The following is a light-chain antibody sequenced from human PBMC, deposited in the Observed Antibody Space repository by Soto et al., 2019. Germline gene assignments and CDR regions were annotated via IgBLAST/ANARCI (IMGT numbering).Light chain of an antibody. CDR3: QQYNSYSPT. CDR2: DAS. V-gene: IGKV1-5*01. J-gene: IGKJ2*01. Sequence: DIQMTQSPSTLSASVGDRVTITCRASQSISSWVAWYQQKPGKAPKLLIYDASSLESGVPSGFRGSGSGTEFTLTISSLQPDDFATYYCQQYNSYSPTFGQGTKLQIK. CDR1: QSISSW.